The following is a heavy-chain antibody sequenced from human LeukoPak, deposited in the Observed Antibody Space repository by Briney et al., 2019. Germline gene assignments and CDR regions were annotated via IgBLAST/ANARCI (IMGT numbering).Heavy chain of an antibody. CDR3: AAGTTRYGYYYYMDV. CDR2: INPNSGGT. J-gene: IGHJ6*03. V-gene: IGHV1-2*02. Sequence: ASVKVSCKASGYTFIGYYMHWVRQAPGQGLEWMGWINPNSGGTNYAQKFQGRVTMTRDTSISTAYMELSRLRSDDTAVYYCAAGTTRYGYYYYMDVWGKGTTVTVSS. CDR1: GYTFIGYY. D-gene: IGHD6-13*01.